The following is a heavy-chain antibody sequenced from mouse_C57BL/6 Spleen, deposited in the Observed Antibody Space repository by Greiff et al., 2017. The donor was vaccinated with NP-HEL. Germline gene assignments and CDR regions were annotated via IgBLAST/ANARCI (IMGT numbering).Heavy chain of an antibody. CDR1: GYTFTNYW. V-gene: IGHV1-63*01. CDR3: ARSDYGYDYAMDY. Sequence: VQLQQSGAELVRPGTSVKMSCKASGYTFTNYWIGWAKQRPGHGLEWIGDIYPGGGYTNYNEKFKGKATLTADKSSSTAYMELNSLTSEDSAVYYCARSDYGYDYAMDYWGQGTSVTVSS. D-gene: IGHD2-2*01. J-gene: IGHJ4*01. CDR2: IYPGGGYT.